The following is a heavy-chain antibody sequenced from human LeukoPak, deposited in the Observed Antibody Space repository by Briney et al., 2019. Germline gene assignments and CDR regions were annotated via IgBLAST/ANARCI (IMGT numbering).Heavy chain of an antibody. J-gene: IGHJ6*03. CDR2: INQDGSKK. CDR1: GFDLSGFS. D-gene: IGHD3-3*01. Sequence: GGSLRLSCVVSGFDLSGFSMSWVRQAPGKTLEWVANINQDGSKKNYVDSVKGRFTISRDNAKNSVYLQMNSLRDEDTAVYYCARARIDQYDFWSAHFPILSPNYYYYYMDVWGKGTTVTVSS. V-gene: IGHV3-7*01. CDR3: ARARIDQYDFWSAHFPILSPNYYYYYMDV.